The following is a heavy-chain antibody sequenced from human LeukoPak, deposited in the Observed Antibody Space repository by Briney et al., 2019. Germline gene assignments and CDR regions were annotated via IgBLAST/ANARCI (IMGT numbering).Heavy chain of an antibody. CDR2: ISDSGNT. D-gene: IGHD4-23*01. Sequence: SETLSLTCTVSGASINNSTYYWGWLRQPPGQGLEWIGTISDSGNTYFNPSPRSRVTISVDTSKNQFSLKLTSVTAADTAVYYCARQGDGGRAYDHWGQGTLVTVSS. V-gene: IGHV4-39*01. CDR3: ARQGDGGRAYDH. CDR1: GASINNSTYY. J-gene: IGHJ4*02.